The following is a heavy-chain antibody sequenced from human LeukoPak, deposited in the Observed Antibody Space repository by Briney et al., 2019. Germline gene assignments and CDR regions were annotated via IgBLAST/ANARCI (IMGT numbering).Heavy chain of an antibody. CDR2: IWSDATNE. D-gene: IGHD4-11*01. CDR1: GFTFSHFG. CDR3: AKDAQRGFDYSNSLEH. J-gene: IGHJ5*02. V-gene: IGHV3-33*03. Sequence: RGSLRLSCEASGFTFSHFGMHWVRQAPGKGLERVAVIWSDATNEYYADSVKGRFTISRDKFKRTVSLEINSLRAEDTAGYYLAKDAQRGFDYSNSLEHWGQGSLVIVSS.